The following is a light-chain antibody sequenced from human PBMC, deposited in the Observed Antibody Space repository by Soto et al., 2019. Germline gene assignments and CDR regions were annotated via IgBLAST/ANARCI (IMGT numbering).Light chain of an antibody. CDR1: QSVSSN. J-gene: IGKJ5*01. CDR2: GAS. CDR3: QQYNNWPLT. V-gene: IGKV3-15*01. Sequence: EIVMTQSPATLSVSPGERATLSCRASQSVSSNLAWYQQKPGQSPRLLIYGASTRDTGIPARFSGSGSGTEFTLTISRLQSEDFEVYYCQQYNNWPLTFGQGTRLEIK.